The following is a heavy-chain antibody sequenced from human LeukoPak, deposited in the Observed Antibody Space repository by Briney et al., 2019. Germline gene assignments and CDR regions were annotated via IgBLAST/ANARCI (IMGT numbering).Heavy chain of an antibody. D-gene: IGHD5-12*01. CDR3: ARDAGNSGYGCDL. V-gene: IGHV3-48*01. CDR1: GFISSQYG. Sequence: GGSLRLSCAASGFISSQYGFNWVRQAPGKGLEWVSHIRSTSETFYADSVKGRFTISRDHARNSLYLQMDNLRGEDTAIYYCARDAGNSGYGCDLWGQGTLVTVSS. J-gene: IGHJ5*02. CDR2: IRSTSET.